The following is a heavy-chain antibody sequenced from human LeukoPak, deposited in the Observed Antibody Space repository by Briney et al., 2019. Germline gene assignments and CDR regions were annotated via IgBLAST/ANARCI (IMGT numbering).Heavy chain of an antibody. CDR3: AREPVPPDGYYYGMDV. J-gene: IGHJ6*02. V-gene: IGHV3-33*08. Sequence: GGSLRLSCAASGFTFSSYAMHWVRQAPGKGLEWVAVIWYDGSNKYYADSVKGRFTISRDNSKNTLYLQMNSLRAEDTAVYYCAREPVPPDGYYYGMDVWGQGTTVTVSS. CDR2: IWYDGSNK. D-gene: IGHD2-2*01. CDR1: GFTFSSYA.